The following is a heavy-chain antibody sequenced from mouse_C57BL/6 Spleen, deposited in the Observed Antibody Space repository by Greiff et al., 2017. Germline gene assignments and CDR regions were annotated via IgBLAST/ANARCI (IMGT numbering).Heavy chain of an antibody. CDR2: IDPETGGT. J-gene: IGHJ3*01. CDR3: TRSPNLAWFAY. Sequence: VQLQQSGAELVRPGASVTLSCKASGYTFTDYEMHWVKQTPVHGLEWIGAIDPETGGTAYNQKFKGKAILTADNSSSTAYMELRSLTSEASAVYYCTRSPNLAWFAYWGQGTLVTVSA. CDR1: GYTFTDYE. V-gene: IGHV1-15*01.